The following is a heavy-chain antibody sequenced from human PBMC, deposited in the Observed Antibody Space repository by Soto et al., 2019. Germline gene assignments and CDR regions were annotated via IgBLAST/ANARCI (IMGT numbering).Heavy chain of an antibody. D-gene: IGHD6-6*01. CDR3: VREGGESSDGLYYFDS. J-gene: IGHJ4*02. CDR1: GGSTCSDNY. V-gene: IGHV4-30-4*01. CDR2: IYYSGNT. Sequence: SETLSLTCTVSGGSTCSDNYWSWIRQPPGKGLEWIGHIYYSGNTDYNPSLKRRIAISIDTSKNQFSLKLSSVTAADTAVYFCVREGGESSDGLYYFDSWGQGSLVTVSS.